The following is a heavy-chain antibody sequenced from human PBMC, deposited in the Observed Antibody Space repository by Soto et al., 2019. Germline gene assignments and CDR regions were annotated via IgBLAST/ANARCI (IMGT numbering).Heavy chain of an antibody. CDR2: ISSSSSTI. Sequence: GGSLRLSCAASGFTFSSYSMNWVRQAPGKGLEWVSYISSSSSTIYYADSVKGRFTISRDNAKNSLYLQMNSLRAEDTAVYYCARGLPNDFWSGYYAYFDYWGQGTLVTVSS. V-gene: IGHV3-48*01. J-gene: IGHJ4*02. CDR3: ARGLPNDFWSGYYAYFDY. D-gene: IGHD3-3*01. CDR1: GFTFSSYS.